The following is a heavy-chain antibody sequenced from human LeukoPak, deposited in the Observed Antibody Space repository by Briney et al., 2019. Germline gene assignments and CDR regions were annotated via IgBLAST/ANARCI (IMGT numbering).Heavy chain of an antibody. V-gene: IGHV4-34*01. D-gene: IGHD3-22*01. CDR3: ARRRMGYYDTTPIDY. CDR1: GGSFSGYY. CDR2: INHSGST. Sequence: PSETLSLTCAVYGGSFSGYYWGGIRQPPGKGLEWIGEINHSGSTNYNPSLKSRVTISVNTSKNQFSLKLSSVTAADTAVYYCARRRMGYYDTTPIDYWGQGTLVTVSS. J-gene: IGHJ4*02.